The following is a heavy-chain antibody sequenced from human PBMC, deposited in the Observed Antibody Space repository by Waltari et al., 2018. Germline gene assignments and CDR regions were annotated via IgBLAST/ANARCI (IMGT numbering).Heavy chain of an antibody. J-gene: IGHJ3*02. CDR2: ISSVGSTI. CDR1: GFTFSSYE. D-gene: IGHD1-26*01. V-gene: IGHV3-48*03. CDR3: ARDSGSYSDAFDI. Sequence: EVQLVESGGGLVQPGGSLRLSCAASGFTFSSYEMNWVRQAPGKGVDGVTNISSVGSTIYYADSVKGRFTIARDNAKSSLYLQMNSLRAEDTAVYYCARDSGSYSDAFDIWGQGTMVTGSS.